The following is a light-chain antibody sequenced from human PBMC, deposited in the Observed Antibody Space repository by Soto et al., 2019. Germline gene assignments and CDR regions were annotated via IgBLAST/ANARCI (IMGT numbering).Light chain of an antibody. CDR2: AAS. CDR3: QQFGSSIPHT. V-gene: IGKV3-20*01. CDR1: QNLSSGY. Sequence: EIVLTQSPGTLSLSPGERATLSCRASQNLSSGYLAWYQQKPGQAPRILIYAASSRATGIPDRFSGSGSGTDFTLTISRLEPEDFGVYYCQQFGSSIPHTFGQGTKLEIK. J-gene: IGKJ2*01.